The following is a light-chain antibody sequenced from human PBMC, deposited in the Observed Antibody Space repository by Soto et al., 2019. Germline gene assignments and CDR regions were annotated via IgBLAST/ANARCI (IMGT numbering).Light chain of an antibody. CDR2: KAS. CDR1: QDINIW. V-gene: IGKV1-5*03. CDR3: QQYSSDSNT. J-gene: IGKJ2*01. Sequence: DIQMTQSPSTLSASVGDRVTITCRASQDINIWLAWYQQKPGKAPKLLIYKASTLERGVPSRFIGSGSGTDFTLAISSLQPDDFATYYCQQYSSDSNTFGQGTRLDLK.